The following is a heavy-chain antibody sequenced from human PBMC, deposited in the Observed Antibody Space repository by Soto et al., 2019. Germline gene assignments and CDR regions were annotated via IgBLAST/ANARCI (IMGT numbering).Heavy chain of an antibody. Sequence: QVHLVQSGAEVKKPGASVKVSCKASGYTFSNYALHWVRQAPGQRLEWMGWINAGNGNTKCSQKFQDRVTITRDTSASTAYMELGSLRSEDTAVYYCAKGGTIAVVVADYGMDVWGQGTTVTVSS. V-gene: IGHV1-3*01. CDR3: AKGGTIAVVVADYGMDV. J-gene: IGHJ6*02. D-gene: IGHD2-15*01. CDR2: INAGNGNT. CDR1: GYTFSNYA.